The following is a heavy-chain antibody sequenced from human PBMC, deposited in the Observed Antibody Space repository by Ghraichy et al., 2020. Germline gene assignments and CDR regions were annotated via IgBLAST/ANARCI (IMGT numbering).Heavy chain of an antibody. CDR1: GGSFSGYY. CDR2: INHSGST. V-gene: IGHV4-34*01. J-gene: IGHJ4*02. Sequence: SETLSLTCAVYGGSFSGYYWSWIRQPPGKGLEWIGEINHSGSTNYNPSLKSRVTISVDTSKNQFSLKLSSVTAADTAVYYCALADSSGYYPFLFDYWGQGTLVTVSS. CDR3: ALADSSGYYPFLFDY. D-gene: IGHD3-22*01.